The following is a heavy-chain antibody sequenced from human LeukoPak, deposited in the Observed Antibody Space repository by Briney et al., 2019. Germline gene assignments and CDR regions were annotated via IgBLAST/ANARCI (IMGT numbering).Heavy chain of an antibody. CDR3: ARGGAGTYYKRDGWFDP. CDR2: IIPILGIA. D-gene: IGHD3-10*01. Sequence: SVKVSCKASGGTFSSYAISWVRQAPGQGLEWMGRIIPILGIANYAQKFQGRVTMTRDNSISTAYMELNSLTSEDTAVYYCARGGAGTYYKRDGWFDPWGQGTVVTVSS. J-gene: IGHJ5*02. CDR1: GGTFSSYA. V-gene: IGHV1-69*04.